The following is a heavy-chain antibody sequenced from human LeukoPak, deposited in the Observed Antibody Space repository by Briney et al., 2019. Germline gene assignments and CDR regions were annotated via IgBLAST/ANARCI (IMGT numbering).Heavy chain of an antibody. V-gene: IGHV5-51*01. J-gene: IGHJ4*02. D-gene: IGHD1-26*01. CDR3: ERRIGSSRSFDF. CDR2: IYPGDSDT. CDR1: GYNFNSYW. Sequence: GESLKISCKGSGYNFNSYWIGWVRQMPGKGLEWMGIIYPGDSDTSDSPSFQGQVTISANKSIRTAYLQWSTLKGSDTAMYFCERRIGSSRSFDFWGQGTLVTVSS.